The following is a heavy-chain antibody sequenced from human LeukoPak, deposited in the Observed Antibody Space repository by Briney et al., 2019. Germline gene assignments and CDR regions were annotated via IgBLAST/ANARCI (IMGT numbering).Heavy chain of an antibody. Sequence: SETLSLTCTVSGGSINTQSYYWVWIRQPPGKGLEWVGSIFYTGTTFHNPALESRVALSVDRSKNHFSLRLNVLTAADTAVYYCARLTLSSYWFDPWGQGTLVIVSS. CDR3: ARLTLSSYWFDP. V-gene: IGHV4-39*02. J-gene: IGHJ5*02. CDR2: IFYTGTT. D-gene: IGHD2-15*01. CDR1: GGSINTQSYY.